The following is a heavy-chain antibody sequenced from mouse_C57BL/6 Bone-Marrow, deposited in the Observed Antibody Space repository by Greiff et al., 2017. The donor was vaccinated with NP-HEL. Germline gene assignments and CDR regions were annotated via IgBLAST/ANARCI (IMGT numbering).Heavy chain of an antibody. CDR3: ARWLLPHWYFDV. V-gene: IGHV1-18*01. D-gene: IGHD2-3*01. J-gene: IGHJ1*03. CDR1: GYTFTDYN. CDR2: INPNNGGT. Sequence: VQLQQSGAELMKPGASVKLSCKASGYTFTDYNMDWVKQSHGKSLEWIGDINPNNGGTIYNQKFKGKATLTVDKSSSTAYMELRSLTSEDTAVYDCARWLLPHWYFDVWGTGTTVTVSS.